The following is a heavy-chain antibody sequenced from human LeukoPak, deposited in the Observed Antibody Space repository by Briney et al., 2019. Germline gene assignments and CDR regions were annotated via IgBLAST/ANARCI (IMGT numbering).Heavy chain of an antibody. CDR3: AREASIVGAA. D-gene: IGHD1-26*01. V-gene: IGHV3-30*01. Sequence: GGSLRLSCAASGFTFSSYAMHWVRQAPGKGLEWVAVISYDGSNKYYADPVKGRFTISRDNSKNTLYLQMNSLRAEDTAVYYCAREASIVGAAWGQGTLVTVSS. CDR1: GFTFSSYA. CDR2: ISYDGSNK. J-gene: IGHJ5*02.